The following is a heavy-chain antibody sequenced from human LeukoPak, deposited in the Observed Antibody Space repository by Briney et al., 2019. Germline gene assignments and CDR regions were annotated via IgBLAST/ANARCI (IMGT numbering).Heavy chain of an antibody. CDR3: ARGLIVVPAAVDY. D-gene: IGHD2-2*01. J-gene: IGHJ4*02. CDR2: ISSSSSTI. V-gene: IGHV3-48*01. Sequence: GGSLRLSCAASGFTFTMFGMNWVRQAPGKGLEWVSYISSSSSTIYYADSVKGRFTISRDSAKNSLYLQMNSLRAEDTAVYYCARGLIVVPAAVDYWGQGTLVTVSS. CDR1: GFTFTMFG.